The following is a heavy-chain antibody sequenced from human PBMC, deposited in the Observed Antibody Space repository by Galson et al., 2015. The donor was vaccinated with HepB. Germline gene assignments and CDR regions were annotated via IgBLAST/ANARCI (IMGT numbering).Heavy chain of an antibody. J-gene: IGHJ4*02. CDR2: ISGSASST. D-gene: IGHD1-26*01. CDR3: ARVGWELRPRDY. V-gene: IGHV3-23*01. CDR1: GFTFSSYA. Sequence: SLRLSCAASGFTFSSYAMSWVRQAPGKGLEWVSAISGSASSTYYGDSVKGRFTISRDNSKNRLYLQMNSLRAGDTAVYYCARVGWELRPRDYWGQGTLVTVSS.